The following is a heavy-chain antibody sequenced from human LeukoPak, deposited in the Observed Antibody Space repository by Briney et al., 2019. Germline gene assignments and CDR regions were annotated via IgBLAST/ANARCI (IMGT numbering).Heavy chain of an antibody. J-gene: IGHJ4*02. V-gene: IGHV3-7*01. CDR1: GFTFSNYW. Sequence: GGSLRLSCATSGFTFSNYWVTWLRQAPGKGLEWVANIRQDGSEKHYTDSVMGRFTISRDNAKTSLHLQMNSLRAEDTAVYYCARDDPYGYYDYRGQGTLVTVSS. CDR3: ARDDPYGYYDY. CDR2: IRQDGSEK. D-gene: IGHD2-2*03.